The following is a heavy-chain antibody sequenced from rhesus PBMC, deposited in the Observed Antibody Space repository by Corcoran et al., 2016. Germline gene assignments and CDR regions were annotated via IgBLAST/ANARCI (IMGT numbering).Heavy chain of an antibody. CDR2: INSGGGNT. CDR3: AKGGIQRVQPVDY. Sequence: EVQLVESGGGLAKPGGSLRLSCAASGFTFSSYWMNWVRRAPGKGLGLVSAINSGGGNTYYANSVKGRFTISRDNSKNPLSLQMNRLRAEDTAVYYGAKGGIQRVQPVDYWGQGVLVTVSS. D-gene: IGHD5-42*01. J-gene: IGHJ4*01. V-gene: IGHV3S25*01. CDR1: GFTFSSYW.